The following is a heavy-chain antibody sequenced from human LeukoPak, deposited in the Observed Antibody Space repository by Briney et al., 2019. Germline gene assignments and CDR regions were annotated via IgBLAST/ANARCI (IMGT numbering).Heavy chain of an antibody. J-gene: IGHJ4*02. V-gene: IGHV4-39*07. CDR1: GGSISSSSYY. Sequence: SETLSLTCTVSGGSISSSSYYWSWIRQPPGKGLEWIGEINHSGSTNYNPSLKSRVTISVDTSKNQFSLKLSSVTAADTAVYYCARVAGSYSSSWYRYWGQGTLVTVSS. CDR3: ARVAGSYSSSWYRY. CDR2: INHSGST. D-gene: IGHD6-13*01.